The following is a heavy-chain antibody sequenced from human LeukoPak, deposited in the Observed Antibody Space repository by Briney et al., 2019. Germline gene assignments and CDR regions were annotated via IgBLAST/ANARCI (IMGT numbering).Heavy chain of an antibody. CDR1: GGSMSPYH. Sequence: SETLSLTCTVSGGSMSPYHWGWIRQPPGKGLEWTGYIYYSGSTYYNPSLKSRVTISVDTSKNQFSLKLSSVTAADTAVYYCAGSYYDFWSGYPDYYYYYGMDVWGQGTTVTVSS. D-gene: IGHD3-3*01. J-gene: IGHJ6*02. CDR3: AGSYYDFWSGYPDYYYYYGMDV. CDR2: IYYSGST. V-gene: IGHV4-59*08.